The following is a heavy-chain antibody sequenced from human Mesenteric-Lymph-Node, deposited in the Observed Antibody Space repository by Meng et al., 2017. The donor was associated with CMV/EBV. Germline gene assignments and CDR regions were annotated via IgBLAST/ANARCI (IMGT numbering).Heavy chain of an antibody. V-gene: IGHV4-34*01. Sequence: QVHLQQWGSVLLKPSETLSLTCAVDGGSFSGYYWSWIRQPSGKGLEWIGEINHSGSTNYNPSLKSRVTISVDTSKNQFSLKLSSVTAADTAVYYCARHQRWLKSEGGFNYWGQGTLVTVSS. J-gene: IGHJ4*02. CDR1: GGSFSGYY. D-gene: IGHD4-23*01. CDR3: ARHQRWLKSEGGFNY. CDR2: INHSGST.